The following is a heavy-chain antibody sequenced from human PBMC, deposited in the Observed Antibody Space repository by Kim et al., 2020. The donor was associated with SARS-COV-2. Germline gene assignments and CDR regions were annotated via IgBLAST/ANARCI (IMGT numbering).Heavy chain of an antibody. D-gene: IGHD2-15*01. Sequence: RVTISVDTSKNQFSLKLSSVTAADTAVYYCARIIADSNLIHYYYYYGMDVWGQGTTVTVSS. J-gene: IGHJ6*02. V-gene: IGHV4-31*02. CDR3: ARIIADSNLIHYYYYYGMDV.